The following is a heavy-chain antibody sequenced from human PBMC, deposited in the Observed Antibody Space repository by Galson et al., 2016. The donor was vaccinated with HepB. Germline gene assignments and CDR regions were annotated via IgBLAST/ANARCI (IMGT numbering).Heavy chain of an antibody. CDR1: GYTFTSYD. CDR3: ARVHTPYYYYYGMDV. CDR2: ISAYNGNT. Sequence: SVKVSCKASGYTFTSYDISWVRQAPGQGLEWMGWISAYNGNTNYIQELQGRVTMTTDTSTSTAYMELRSLRSDDTAVYYCARVHTPYYYYYGMDVWGQGTTVTVS. J-gene: IGHJ6*02. V-gene: IGHV1-18*01.